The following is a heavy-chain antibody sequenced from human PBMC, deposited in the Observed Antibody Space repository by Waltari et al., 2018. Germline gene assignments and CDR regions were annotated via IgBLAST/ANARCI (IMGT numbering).Heavy chain of an antibody. CDR1: GGSITSDY. J-gene: IGHJ5*02. V-gene: IGHV4-59*01. CDR2: IYDSGNT. D-gene: IGHD4-17*01. Sequence: QVHLQESGSGLVKPSETLSLTCTVSGGSITSDYWSWIRRAPGKGLEWIGYIYDSGNTNYTPSLQSRVTISVDTSKNQFSLKLASVTAADTAVYYCARGGGDYPRNWFDPWGQGTLVTVSS. CDR3: ARGGGDYPRNWFDP.